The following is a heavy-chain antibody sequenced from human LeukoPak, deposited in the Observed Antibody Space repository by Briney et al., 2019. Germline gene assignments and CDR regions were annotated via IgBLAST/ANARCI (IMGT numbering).Heavy chain of an antibody. CDR3: ATYYLLVRTFDY. J-gene: IGHJ4*02. V-gene: IGHV3-30*04. D-gene: IGHD3-10*01. CDR1: GFTFSSYA. Sequence: GASLRLSCAASGFTFSSYAMHWVRQAPGKGLEWVAVISYDGSNKYYADSVKGRFTISRDNSKNTLYLQMNSLRAEDTAVYYCATYYLLVRTFDYWGQGTLVTVSS. CDR2: ISYDGSNK.